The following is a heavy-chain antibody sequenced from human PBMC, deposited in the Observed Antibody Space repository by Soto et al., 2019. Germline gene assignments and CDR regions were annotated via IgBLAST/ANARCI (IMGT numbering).Heavy chain of an antibody. CDR1: GFSLSTSGVG. CDR3: VHRGTRHRGSRNWLDP. Sequence: QITLKESGPTLVKPTQTLTLTCTFSGFSLSTSGVGVGWIRQSPGEALEWLALIDWDDDTRYSPSLKNRLTNNKETSKKQVGLQMTNIDHVATPTYYCVHRGTRHRGSRNWLDPWGPGTLVTVSS. CDR2: IDWDDDT. V-gene: IGHV2-5*02. J-gene: IGHJ5*02.